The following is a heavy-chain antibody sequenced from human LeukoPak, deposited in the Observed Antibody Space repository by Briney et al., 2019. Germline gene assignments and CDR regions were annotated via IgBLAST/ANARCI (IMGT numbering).Heavy chain of an antibody. CDR3: ARDRGYCSGGSCYRVGDAFDI. CDR1: GFTFSSYA. J-gene: IGHJ3*02. Sequence: GGSLRLSCAASGFTFSSYAMSWVRQAPGKGLERVGRTRNKANSYTTEYAASVKGSFTISRDDSKNSLYLQMSSLKTEDTAVYYCARDRGYCSGGSCYRVGDAFDIWGQGTMVTVSS. D-gene: IGHD2-15*01. CDR2: TRNKANSYTT. V-gene: IGHV3-72*01.